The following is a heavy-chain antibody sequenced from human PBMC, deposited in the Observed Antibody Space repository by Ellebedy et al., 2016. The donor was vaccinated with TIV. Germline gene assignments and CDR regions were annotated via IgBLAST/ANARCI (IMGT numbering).Heavy chain of an antibody. CDR1: GNSFSSYD. CDR2: ISTYYGNT. J-gene: IGHJ4*02. CDR3: AKEPPRSWTEELDS. Sequence: ASVKVSCXASGNSFSSYDINWVRQAPGQGLEWMGWISTYYGNTNYAQKVQGRVTMTTDTSTSTAYMELRSLRSDDTAVYYCAKEPPRSWTEELDSWGQGTLVTVSS. V-gene: IGHV1-18*01. D-gene: IGHD3/OR15-3a*01.